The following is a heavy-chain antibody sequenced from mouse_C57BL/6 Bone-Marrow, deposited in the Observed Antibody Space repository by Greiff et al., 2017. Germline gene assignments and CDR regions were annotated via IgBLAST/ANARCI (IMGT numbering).Heavy chain of an antibody. V-gene: IGHV1-64*01. CDR1: GYTFTGYW. CDR2: IHPNSGST. J-gene: IGHJ2*01. CDR3: ALWIRRGFDY. D-gene: IGHD2-2*01. Sequence: QVQLQQSGAELMKPGASVKLSCKATGYTFTGYWIEWVKQRPGQGLEWIGMIHPNSGSTNYNEKFKSKATLTVDKSSSTAYMQLSSLTSEDSAVYYCALWIRRGFDYWGQGTTLTVSS.